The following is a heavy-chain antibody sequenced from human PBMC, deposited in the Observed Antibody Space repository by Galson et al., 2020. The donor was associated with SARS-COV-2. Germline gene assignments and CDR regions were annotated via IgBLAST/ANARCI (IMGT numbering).Heavy chain of an antibody. J-gene: IGHJ3*02. D-gene: IGHD7-27*01. Sequence: GGYLRLSCAASGFTFSSYTMMWVRQPPGKGLEFVSGIADTGASPSYAKSVKGRFTVSRDNSKNTLYLEMNSLRAEDTARYYCAKDPNWGGGIWGQGTMVTVSS. CDR2: IADTGASP. CDR1: GFTFSSYT. CDR3: AKDPNWGGGI. V-gene: IGHV3-23*01.